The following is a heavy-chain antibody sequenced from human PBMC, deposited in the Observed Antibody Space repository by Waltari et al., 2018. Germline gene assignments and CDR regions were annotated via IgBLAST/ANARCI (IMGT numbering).Heavy chain of an antibody. CDR1: GDSITNNLYY. CDR2: FYYGGNT. D-gene: IGHD2-2*01. Sequence: QLQVQESGPGLVKPPETLSLTCTVSGDSITNNLYYWGWIRQPPGKGLEWIGIFYYGGNTYYNPSLKSRVTISVDASKNQFSLEVTSLTAADTAVYYCARFCSNTICYATVDYWGQGTLVTVSS. CDR3: ARFCSNTICYATVDY. J-gene: IGHJ4*02. V-gene: IGHV4-39*01.